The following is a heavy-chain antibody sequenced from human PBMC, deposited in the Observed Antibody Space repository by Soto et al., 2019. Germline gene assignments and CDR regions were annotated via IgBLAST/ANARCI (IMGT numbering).Heavy chain of an antibody. CDR2: LSSGGGET. Sequence: GGSLRLSCAASGLTFGSHAMSWVRQAPGKGLEWVSALSSGGGETKYADSVRGRFTISRDNSNNTLYLQMNSLRADDTAIYYCVKGLYYGDYVSYYWGQGTLVTVSS. CDR1: GLTFGSHA. J-gene: IGHJ4*02. CDR3: VKGLYYGDYVSYY. V-gene: IGHV3-23*01. D-gene: IGHD3-16*01.